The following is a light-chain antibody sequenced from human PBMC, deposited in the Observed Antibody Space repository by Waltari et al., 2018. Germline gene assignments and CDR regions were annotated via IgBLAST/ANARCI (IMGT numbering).Light chain of an antibody. J-gene: IGLJ2*01. CDR3: SSYTSSSTV. Sequence: GSPGQSITISCTGTSSDVGVYNYVSWYQQHPGKAPKLMIYEVSNRPSWVSNRFSGSKSGNTASLTISGLQAEDEADYYCSSYTSSSTVFGGGTKLTVL. CDR1: SSDVGVYNY. CDR2: EVS. V-gene: IGLV2-14*01.